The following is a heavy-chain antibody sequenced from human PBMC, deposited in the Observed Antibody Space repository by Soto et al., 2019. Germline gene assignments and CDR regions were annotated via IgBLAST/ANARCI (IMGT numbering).Heavy chain of an antibody. CDR3: ARDRYYDSSGYYTDAFDI. D-gene: IGHD3-22*01. CDR2: IDTSSRTK. J-gene: IGHJ3*02. V-gene: IGHV3-48*02. Sequence: QKPAKWLEWVSYIDTSSRTKFYADSVKGRFTISRDNAKNSLFLQMNSLSDEDTAVYYCARDRYYDSSGYYTDAFDIWGQGTMVTVSS.